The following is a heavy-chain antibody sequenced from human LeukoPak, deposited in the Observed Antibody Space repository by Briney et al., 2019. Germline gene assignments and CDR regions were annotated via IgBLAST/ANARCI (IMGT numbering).Heavy chain of an antibody. Sequence: LRLSCAASGFTFSDYYMSWIRQPPGKGLEWIGYIYHSGSTYYNPSLKSRVTISVDRSKNQFSLKLSSVTAADTAVYYCAREFGGWFDPWGQGTLVTVSS. CDR1: GFTFSDYY. V-gene: IGHV4-30-2*01. CDR3: AREFGGWFDP. CDR2: IYHSGST. D-gene: IGHD3-16*01. J-gene: IGHJ5*02.